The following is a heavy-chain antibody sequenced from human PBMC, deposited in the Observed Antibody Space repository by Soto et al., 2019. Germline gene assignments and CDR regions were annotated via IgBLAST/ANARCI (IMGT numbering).Heavy chain of an antibody. Sequence: ASVKVSCKASGGTFSSYAISWVRRAPGQGLEWMGGIIPIFGTANYAQKFQGRVTITADKSTSTAYMELSSLRSEDTAVYYCARAIVVVPAASYYYGMDVWGQGTTVTVSS. V-gene: IGHV1-69*06. J-gene: IGHJ6*02. D-gene: IGHD2-2*01. CDR1: GGTFSSYA. CDR2: IIPIFGTA. CDR3: ARAIVVVPAASYYYGMDV.